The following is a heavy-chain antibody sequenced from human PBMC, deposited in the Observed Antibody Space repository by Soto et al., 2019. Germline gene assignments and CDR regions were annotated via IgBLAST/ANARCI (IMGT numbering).Heavy chain of an antibody. D-gene: IGHD6-19*01. CDR3: ARDPPGSGWAFDY. CDR2: IWSDGSNK. CDR1: GFTFSTHA. J-gene: IGHJ4*02. V-gene: IGHV3-33*01. Sequence: GGSLRLSCAAAGFTFSTHAMHWVRQAPGKGLEWVAFIWSDGSNKYYADSVKGRATISRDNSKRTVELQMNSLRAEDTDEYYCARDPPGSGWAFDYWGQGTLVTVSS.